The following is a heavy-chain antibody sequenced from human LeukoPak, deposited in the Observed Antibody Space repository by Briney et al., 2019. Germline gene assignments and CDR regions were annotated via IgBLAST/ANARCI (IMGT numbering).Heavy chain of an antibody. CDR1: GGTFSSCA. CDR3: AREGAYSSSPLDY. J-gene: IGHJ4*02. Sequence: SVKVSSKPSGGTFSSCAISWVRQAPGQGLEWMVGIIPIFGTANYAQKFQGRVTITADESTSTAYMELSSLRSEDTAVYYCAREGAYSSSPLDYWGQGTLVTVSS. V-gene: IGHV1-69*01. CDR2: IIPIFGTA. D-gene: IGHD6-13*01.